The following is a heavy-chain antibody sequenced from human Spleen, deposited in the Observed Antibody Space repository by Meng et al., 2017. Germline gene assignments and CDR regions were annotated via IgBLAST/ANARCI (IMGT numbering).Heavy chain of an antibody. CDR3: ARGPGYYDSSGSLHYDYGMDV. CDR2: FDPEDGET. V-gene: IGHV1-24*01. Sequence: ASVKVSCKVSGYTLTELTMHWVRQAPGKGLEWMGGFDPEDGETIYAQKFQGRVTMTEDTSTDTAYMELSSLRSEDTAVYYCARGPGYYDSSGSLHYDYGMDVWGQGTTVTVSS. CDR1: GYTLTELT. J-gene: IGHJ6*02. D-gene: IGHD3-22*01.